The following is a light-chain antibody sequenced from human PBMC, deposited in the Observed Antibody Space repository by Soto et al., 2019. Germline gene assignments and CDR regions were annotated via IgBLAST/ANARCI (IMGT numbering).Light chain of an antibody. J-gene: IGKJ2*01. Sequence: EVVLTQSPGTLSLSPGERATLSCRASQSVGNNYLSWYQQKPGQAPRLLIYGASSRATGIPDRFSGSGSGTDFTLIISRLEPEDFAVYYCQQYGGSPLYTFGQGTNLEIK. CDR2: GAS. V-gene: IGKV3-20*01. CDR1: QSVGNNY. CDR3: QQYGGSPLYT.